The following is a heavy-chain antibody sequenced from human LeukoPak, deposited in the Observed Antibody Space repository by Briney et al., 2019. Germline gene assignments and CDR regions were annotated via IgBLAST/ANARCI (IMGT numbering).Heavy chain of an antibody. J-gene: IGHJ4*02. CDR1: GFTFSSYA. Sequence: PGGPLRLSCAASGFTFSSYAMSWVRQAPGSGLEVVAVIGGSGENRYYGDSVKGRFTISRDNSKNTLSLEMNSLRAEDTAVYYCATKVSYREYFDYWGQGSLVTVSS. V-gene: IGHV3-23*02. CDR3: ATKVSYREYFDY. CDR2: IGGSGENR. D-gene: IGHD5/OR15-5a*01.